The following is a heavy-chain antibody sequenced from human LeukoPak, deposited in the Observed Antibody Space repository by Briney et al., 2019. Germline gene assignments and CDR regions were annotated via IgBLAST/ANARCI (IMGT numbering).Heavy chain of an antibody. CDR3: AREGRGGDNFDY. J-gene: IGHJ4*02. Sequence: PSETLSLTCAVPDDSYSGFYWNWLPHPPGGGLEGIGEINYSGSTQYHPSLTSRVSMSVDNSKKQGSLKLSSVTVADTAVYYCAREGRGGDNFDYWGQGTLAIVSS. CDR2: INYSGST. D-gene: IGHD2-21*01. CDR1: DDSYSGFY. V-gene: IGHV4-34*01.